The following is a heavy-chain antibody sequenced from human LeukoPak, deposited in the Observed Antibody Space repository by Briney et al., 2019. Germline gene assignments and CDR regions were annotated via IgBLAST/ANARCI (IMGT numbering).Heavy chain of an antibody. J-gene: IGHJ4*02. CDR1: GYTFTGYY. Sequence: ASVKASCKASGYTFTGYYMHWVRQAPGQGLEWMGWINPNSGGTNYAQKFQGRVTMTRDTSISTAYMELSRLRSDDTAVYYCARGSGYSSSWCDYWGQGTLVTVSS. V-gene: IGHV1-2*02. CDR2: INPNSGGT. CDR3: ARGSGYSSSWCDY. D-gene: IGHD6-13*01.